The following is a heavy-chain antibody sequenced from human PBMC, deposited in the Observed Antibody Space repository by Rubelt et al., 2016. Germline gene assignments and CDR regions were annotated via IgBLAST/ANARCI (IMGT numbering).Heavy chain of an antibody. CDR1: GYTLTELS. V-gene: IGHV1-24*01. CDR3: ARTGGAYSSSWPNWYFDL. D-gene: IGHD6-13*01. J-gene: IGHJ2*01. Sequence: QVQLVQSGAEVKKPGASVKVSCKVSGYTLTELSMHWVRQAPGKGLEWMGGFDPEDGETIYAQKFQGRVTMTEDTSTDTAYMELRSLRSDDTAVYYCARTGGAYSSSWPNWYFDLWGRGTLVTVSS. CDR2: FDPEDGET.